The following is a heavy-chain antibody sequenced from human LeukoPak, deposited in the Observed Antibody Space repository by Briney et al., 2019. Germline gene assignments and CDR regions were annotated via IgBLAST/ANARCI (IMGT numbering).Heavy chain of an antibody. CDR2: ISSSSSYI. CDR3: ARMAGTANFDY. D-gene: IGHD6-19*01. Sequence: AGGSLRLSCAASGFTFSSYSMNWVRQAPGKGLEWVSSISSSSSYIYYADSVKGRFTTSRDNAKNSLYLQMNSLRAEDTAVYYCARMAGTANFDYWGQGTLVTVSS. CDR1: GFTFSSYS. J-gene: IGHJ4*02. V-gene: IGHV3-21*01.